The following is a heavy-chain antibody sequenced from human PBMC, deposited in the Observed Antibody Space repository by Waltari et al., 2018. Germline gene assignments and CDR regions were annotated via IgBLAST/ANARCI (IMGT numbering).Heavy chain of an antibody. J-gene: IGHJ4*02. CDR1: GYSISDGYS. CDR2: ISQSGST. CDR3: ARDIFGGYCNGAPCGDAY. V-gene: IGHV4-38-2*02. Sequence: QVHLQESGPGLVKPSETLSLTCSVSGYSISDGYSWGWFRQSPGQALEWIGHISQSGSTYYSPSLKSRVAISMNTSQNQFSLKLSSVTAADTAVYFCARDIFGGYCNGAPCGDAYWGQGTLVTVSS. D-gene: IGHD2-15*01.